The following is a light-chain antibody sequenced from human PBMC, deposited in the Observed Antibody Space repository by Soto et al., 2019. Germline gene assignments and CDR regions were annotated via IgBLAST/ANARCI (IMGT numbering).Light chain of an antibody. V-gene: IGKV2D-29*02. Sequence: DVVMTQPPLSLSVAPGQPASISCKSSQSLLHITGETSLFWYLQKPGQSPQLLIYEVSTRVSGVPDRFSGSGSGTDFTLEISRVETDDVGIYYCMQSTQLPPTFGQGTRLENK. J-gene: IGKJ5*01. CDR3: MQSTQLPPT. CDR2: EVS. CDR1: QSLLHITGETS.